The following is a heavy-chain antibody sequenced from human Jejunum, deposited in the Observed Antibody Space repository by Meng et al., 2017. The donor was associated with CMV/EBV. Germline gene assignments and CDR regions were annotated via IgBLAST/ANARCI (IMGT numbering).Heavy chain of an antibody. CDR2: IRHDGSYE. CDR1: GITFSKSG. J-gene: IGHJ4*02. Sequence: QVLLVESGXGVVQPWXSLRLSCAASGITFSKSGMHWVRQAPGKGLEWVTFIRHDGSYESYADSVKGRFTISRDNSKNTVYLQMNSLRPEDTAVYYCAKDKGVTTLDYWGQGTLVTVSS. D-gene: IGHD2-21*02. V-gene: IGHV3-30*02. CDR3: AKDKGVTTLDY.